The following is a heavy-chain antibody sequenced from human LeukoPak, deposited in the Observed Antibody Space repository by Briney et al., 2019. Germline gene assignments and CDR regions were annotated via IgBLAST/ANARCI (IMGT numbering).Heavy chain of an antibody. CDR1: GFTVSSNY. D-gene: IGHD6-13*01. Sequence: PGGSLRLSCAASGFTVSSNYMSWVRQAPGTGLGWGSVLYSGGKAYYADSVKGRFTISRDNAQNALFLQMNSLRVEDTAVYYCAAGTAADYWGLGTLVTVSS. J-gene: IGHJ4*02. CDR2: LYSGGKA. CDR3: AAGTAADY. V-gene: IGHV3-53*01.